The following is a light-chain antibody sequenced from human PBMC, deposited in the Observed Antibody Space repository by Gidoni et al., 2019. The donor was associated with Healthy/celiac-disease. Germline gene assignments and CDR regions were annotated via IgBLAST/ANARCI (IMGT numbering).Light chain of an antibody. V-gene: IGKV3-11*01. CDR1: QSVSSY. Sequence: EIVLTQSPATLSLSPGERATISCRASQSVSSYLAWYQQKPGQAPRLLIYDASNRATGIPAWFSGSGSGTDFTLTISRLEPEDFAVYYCQQRSNCPLTFGGGTKVEIK. J-gene: IGKJ4*01. CDR2: DAS. CDR3: QQRSNCPLT.